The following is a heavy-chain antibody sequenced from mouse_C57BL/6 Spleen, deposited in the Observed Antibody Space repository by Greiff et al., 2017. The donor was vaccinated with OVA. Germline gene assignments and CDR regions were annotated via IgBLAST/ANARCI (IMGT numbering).Heavy chain of an antibody. CDR2: IYPRSGNT. D-gene: IGHD3-2*02. CDR1: GYTFTSYG. V-gene: IGHV1-81*01. J-gene: IGHJ4*01. Sequence: VQLQQSGAELARPGASVKLSCKASGYTFTSYGISWVKQRTGQGLEWIGEIYPRSGNTYYNEKFKGKATLTADKSSSTAYMELRSLTSEDAAVYFCARSGAQAIRDYRGQGTSVTVSS. CDR3: ARSGAQAIRDY.